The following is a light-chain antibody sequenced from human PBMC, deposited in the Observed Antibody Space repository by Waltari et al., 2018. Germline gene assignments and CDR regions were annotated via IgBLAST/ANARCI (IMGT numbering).Light chain of an antibody. V-gene: IGLV2-14*03. CDR2: DVN. CDR3: SSYKVNNTWV. J-gene: IGLJ3*02. Sequence: QSALTQPASVSGSPGRSITISCTGTNSDIGTYIYVTWYQQHPDKAPKLIIYDVNKRPSGGSSRFSGSKSGNTASLTISGLQAEDEADYYCSSYKVNNTWVFGGGTYVTVL. CDR1: NSDIGTYIY.